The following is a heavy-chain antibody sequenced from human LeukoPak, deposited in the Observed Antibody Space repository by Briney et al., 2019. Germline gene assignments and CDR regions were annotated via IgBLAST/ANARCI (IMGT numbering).Heavy chain of an antibody. Sequence: SVKVSCKASGGTFSSYAISWVRQAPGQGLEWMGGIIPIFGTANYAQKFQGRVTITADESTSTAYMELSSLRYEDTAVYYCARGYYYGSGREDGMDVWGKGTTVTVSS. V-gene: IGHV1-69*13. D-gene: IGHD3-10*01. CDR3: ARGYYYGSGREDGMDV. CDR1: GGTFSSYA. J-gene: IGHJ6*04. CDR2: IIPIFGTA.